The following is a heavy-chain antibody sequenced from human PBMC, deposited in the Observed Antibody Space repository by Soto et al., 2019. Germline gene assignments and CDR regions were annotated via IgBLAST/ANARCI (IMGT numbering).Heavy chain of an antibody. CDR3: ARGNWFDR. CDR2: IYYSGST. CDR1: GGSISSYY. V-gene: IGHV4-59*08. Sequence: SETLSLTCTVSGGSISSYYWSWIRQPPGKGLEWIGYIYYSGSTNYNPSLKSRVTISVDTSKNQFSLKLSSVTVADTAVYYCARGNWFDRWGQGTLVTVSS. J-gene: IGHJ5*02.